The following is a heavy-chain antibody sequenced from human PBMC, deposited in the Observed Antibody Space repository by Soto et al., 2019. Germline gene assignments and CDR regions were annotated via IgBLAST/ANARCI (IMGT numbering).Heavy chain of an antibody. CDR1: GYNFANYW. J-gene: IGHJ6*02. V-gene: IGHV5-51*01. D-gene: IGHD3-10*01. CDR2: IFPGDSDI. Sequence: PGESLKISCKTSGYNFANYWIHWVRQMPGKGLEWMGIIFPGDSDIRYSPSFEGQVTISADKSISTAYLQWSSLKASDTAIYYCARPQQDYSSSGMDVWGQGTTVTVSS. CDR3: ARPQQDYSSSGMDV.